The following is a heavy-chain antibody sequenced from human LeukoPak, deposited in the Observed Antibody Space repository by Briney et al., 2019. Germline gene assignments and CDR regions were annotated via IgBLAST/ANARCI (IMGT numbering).Heavy chain of an antibody. V-gene: IGHV3-21*01. D-gene: IGHD1/OR15-1a*01. Sequence: GGSLRLSCAASGFTFSSYAMSWVRQAPGKGLEWVSAISSSSSYIYYADSVKGRFTISRDNAKNSLYLQMNSLRAEDTAVYYCARELEHNSGVDYWGQGTLVTVSS. CDR3: ARELEHNSGVDY. J-gene: IGHJ4*02. CDR1: GFTFSSYA. CDR2: ISSSSSYI.